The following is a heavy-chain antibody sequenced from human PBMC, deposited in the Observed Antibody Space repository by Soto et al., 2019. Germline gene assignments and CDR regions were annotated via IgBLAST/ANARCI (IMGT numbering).Heavy chain of an antibody. V-gene: IGHV4-30-4*01. D-gene: IGHD1-26*01. CDR3: ARGGAIADCYFDS. J-gene: IGHJ4*02. CDR2: IDYSGRT. Sequence: QVPLQESGPGLVKPSETLSLTCTVSGGSISSDYYYWSWIRQPPGRGLEWIGYIDYSGRTYYNPSLKSRLIISVDTSKNQFSLGLSSVTAADTAVYYCARGGAIADCYFDSWGQGILVSVSS. CDR1: GGSISSDYYY.